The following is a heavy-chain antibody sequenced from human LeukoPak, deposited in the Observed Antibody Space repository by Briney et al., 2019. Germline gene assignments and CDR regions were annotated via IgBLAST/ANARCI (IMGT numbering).Heavy chain of an antibody. J-gene: IGHJ4*02. Sequence: SETLSLTCTVSGGSISSYYWSWIRQPPGKGLEWIGYIYYSGSTNYNPSLKSRVTISVDTSKNQFSLKLSSVTAADTAVYYCARGXHXSGWYWRDYWGQGTLVTVSS. D-gene: IGHD6-19*01. CDR2: IYYSGST. CDR1: GGSISSYY. V-gene: IGHV4-59*01. CDR3: ARGXHXSGWYWRDY.